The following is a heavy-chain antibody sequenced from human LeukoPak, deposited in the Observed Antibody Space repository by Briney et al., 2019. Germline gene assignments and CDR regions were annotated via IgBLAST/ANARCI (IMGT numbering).Heavy chain of an antibody. V-gene: IGHV3-74*01. Sequence: GGSLRLSCAASGFTFSSYWMHWVRQAPGKGLVWISRISSDGTSTSYADSVKGRFTISRDNAKNTLYLQMNSLRAEDTAVYHCTRVHYGYYVDYWGQGTLVTVSS. CDR3: TRVHYGYYVDY. CDR2: ISSDGTST. D-gene: IGHD4-17*01. CDR1: GFTFSSYW. J-gene: IGHJ4*02.